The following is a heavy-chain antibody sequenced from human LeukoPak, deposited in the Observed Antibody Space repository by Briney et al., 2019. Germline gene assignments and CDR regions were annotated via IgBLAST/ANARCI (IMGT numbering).Heavy chain of an antibody. CDR3: AKARGATYGTYYFDY. Sequence: GGSLRLSCAASGFTFSSYAMNWVRQAPGKGLEWVSISGSGGDAYYADSVKGRFTISRDNSKNTLYLQMNSLRAEDTAVYYCAKARGATYGTYYFDYWGQGTLVTVSS. V-gene: IGHV3-23*01. D-gene: IGHD4/OR15-4a*01. CDR1: GFTFSSYA. CDR2: SGSGGDA. J-gene: IGHJ4*02.